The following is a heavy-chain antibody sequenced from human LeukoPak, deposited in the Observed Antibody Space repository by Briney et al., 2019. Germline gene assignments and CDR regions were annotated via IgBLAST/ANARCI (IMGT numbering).Heavy chain of an antibody. J-gene: IGHJ4*02. Sequence: KPSETLSLTCTVSGGSINSTTYYWGWIRQSPGKGLEWIGSMYHRGHTFYNPSLRGRVTISVDASKNQFSLKVISVTAADTAVYYCVRNGGFGWTSDYWGQGVLVTVSS. CDR3: VRNGGFGWTSDY. CDR1: GGSINSTTYY. V-gene: IGHV4-39*01. CDR2: MYHRGHT. D-gene: IGHD6-19*01.